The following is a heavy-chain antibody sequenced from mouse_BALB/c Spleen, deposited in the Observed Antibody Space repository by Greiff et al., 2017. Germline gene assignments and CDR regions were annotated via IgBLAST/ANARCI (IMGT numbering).Heavy chain of an antibody. D-gene: IGHD1-1*01. CDR1: GYTFTSYT. J-gene: IGHJ3*01. Sequence: VQLQQSGPELVKPGASVKMSCKASGYTFTSYTMHWVKQRPGQGLEWIGYINPSSGYTEYNQKFKDKTTLTADKSSSTAYMQLSSLTSEDSAVYYCARRGYGSSPFAYWGQGTLVTVSA. CDR3: ARRGYGSSPFAY. V-gene: IGHV1-4*02. CDR2: INPSSGYT.